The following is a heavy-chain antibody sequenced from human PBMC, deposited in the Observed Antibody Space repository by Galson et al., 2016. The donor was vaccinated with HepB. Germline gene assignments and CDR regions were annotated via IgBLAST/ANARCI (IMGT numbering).Heavy chain of an antibody. D-gene: IGHD3-3*01. CDR1: GDSIRSGSYS. V-gene: IGHV4-61*02. CDR2: IHTSGNT. CDR3: SRGVYDFWSGYPEYYFEY. Sequence: TLSLTCTVSGDSIRSGSYSWSWIRQPAGKGLGWIGRIHTSGNTKYNPSLRRRVTISVDTSKNQFSLKLSSVTAADTAVYYCSRGVYDFWSGYPEYYFEYWGQGTLVTVSS. J-gene: IGHJ4*02.